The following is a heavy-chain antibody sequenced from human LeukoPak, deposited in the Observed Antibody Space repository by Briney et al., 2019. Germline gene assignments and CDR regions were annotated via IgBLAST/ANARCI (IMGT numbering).Heavy chain of an antibody. J-gene: IGHJ6*02. CDR3: ARGKFGYCSSTSCYAFPYYYYCYGMDV. Sequence: ASVKVSCKASGYTFTSYDINWVRQATGQGLEWMGWMNPNSGNTGYAQKFQGRVTMTRNTSISTAYMELSSLRSEDTAVYYCARGKFGYCSSTSCYAFPYYYYCYGMDVWGQGTTVTVSS. V-gene: IGHV1-8*01. D-gene: IGHD2-2*03. CDR1: GYTFTSYD. CDR2: MNPNSGNT.